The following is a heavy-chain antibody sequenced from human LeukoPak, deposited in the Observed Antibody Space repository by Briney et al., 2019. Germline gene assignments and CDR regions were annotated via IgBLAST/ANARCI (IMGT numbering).Heavy chain of an antibody. CDR2: IRYDGSKK. V-gene: IGHV3-30*02. J-gene: IGHJ4*02. CDR1: GFTFSSVD. CDR3: AKEDSGSSVDY. D-gene: IGHD1-26*01. Sequence: GGSLRLSCKASGFTFSSVDMHWVRQAQGKGLEWVAFIRYDGSKKYYADSVKGRFTISRDISRNTLYLQMNSLRAEDTAVYYCAKEDSGSSVDYWGQGTLVTVSS.